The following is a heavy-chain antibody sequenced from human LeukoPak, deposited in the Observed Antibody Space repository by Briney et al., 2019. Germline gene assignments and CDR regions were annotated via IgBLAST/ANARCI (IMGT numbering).Heavy chain of an antibody. Sequence: AGGSLRLSCAASGFTFSSYAMSWVRQALGKGLEWVSAISGSGGSTYYADSVKGRFTISRDNSKNTLYLQMNSLRAEDTAVYYCAKDFPITMVRGVPGYWGQGTLVTVSS. J-gene: IGHJ4*02. CDR1: GFTFSSYA. D-gene: IGHD3-10*01. CDR3: AKDFPITMVRGVPGY. V-gene: IGHV3-23*01. CDR2: ISGSGGST.